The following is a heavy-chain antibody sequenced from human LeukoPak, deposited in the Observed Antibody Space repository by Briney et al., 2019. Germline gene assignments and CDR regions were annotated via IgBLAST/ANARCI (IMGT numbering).Heavy chain of an antibody. CDR1: GFGFSDYA. CDR3: ARGSDSNFGARDGFDC. J-gene: IGHJ4*02. Sequence: PGRSLILSCSVSGFGFSDYAMNWVRQAPGKGLEWVAFIRGKAYGETTDYAASVKGRFSISRDEFDTIAYLQMNSLKTEDTAVYYCARGSDSNFGARDGFDCWGEGTLVSVSS. CDR2: IRGKAYGETT. V-gene: IGHV3-49*04. D-gene: IGHD3-16*01.